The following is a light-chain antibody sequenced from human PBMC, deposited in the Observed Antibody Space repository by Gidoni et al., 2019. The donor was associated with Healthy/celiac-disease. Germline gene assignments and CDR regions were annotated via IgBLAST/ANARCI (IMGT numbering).Light chain of an antibody. CDR3: QQRSNWPPTWT. V-gene: IGKV3-11*01. CDR2: DAS. J-gene: IGKJ1*01. Sequence: IVLTQSPATLSLSPGERATLSCRASQSVSSYLAWYQQKPGQATRLLIYDASNRATGIPARFRGSGSGTDLTLTISSREPEDYEVDYCQQRSNWPPTWTFGQGTKVEIK. CDR1: QSVSSY.